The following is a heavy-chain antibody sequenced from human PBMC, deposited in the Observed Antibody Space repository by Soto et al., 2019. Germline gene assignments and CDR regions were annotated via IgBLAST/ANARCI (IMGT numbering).Heavy chain of an antibody. CDR1: GYTFTSYA. Sequence: ASVKVSCKASGYTFTSYAMHWVRQAPGQRLEWMGWINAGNGNTKYSQKFQGRVTITRDTSASTAYMELSSLRSEDTAVYYCAREGAKLRLLEWEGNWFDPWGQGTLVTVSS. J-gene: IGHJ5*02. CDR2: INAGNGNT. V-gene: IGHV1-3*01. CDR3: AREGAKLRLLEWEGNWFDP. D-gene: IGHD3-3*01.